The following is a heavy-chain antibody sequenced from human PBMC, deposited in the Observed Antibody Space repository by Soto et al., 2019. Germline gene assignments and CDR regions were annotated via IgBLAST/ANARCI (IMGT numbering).Heavy chain of an antibody. CDR2: IYYSGST. D-gene: IGHD1-1*01. V-gene: IGHV4-39*01. CDR3: ARQGRGWNDLHWFGP. CDR1: GGSISSSSYY. J-gene: IGHJ5*02. Sequence: QLQLQESGPGLVKPSETLSLTCTVSGGSISSSSYYWGWIRQPPGKGLEWIGSIYYSGSTYHNPSLQSRVTISVATSKNPFSLKLSSVTAADTAVYYCARQGRGWNDLHWFGPWGQGTLVTVSS.